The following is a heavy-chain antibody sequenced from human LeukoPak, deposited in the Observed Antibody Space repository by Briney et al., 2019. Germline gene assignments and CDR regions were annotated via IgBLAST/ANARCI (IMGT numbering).Heavy chain of an antibody. J-gene: IGHJ3*02. Sequence: SETLSLTCTVSGGSISSSSYYWGWIRQPPGKGLEWIGSTYYSGSTYYNPSLKSRVTISVDTSKNQFSLKLSSVTAADTAVYYCARRNPYYDSSGYYLADAFDIWGQGTMVTVPS. V-gene: IGHV4-39*01. CDR3: ARRNPYYDSSGYYLADAFDI. CDR2: TYYSGST. CDR1: GGSISSSSYY. D-gene: IGHD3-22*01.